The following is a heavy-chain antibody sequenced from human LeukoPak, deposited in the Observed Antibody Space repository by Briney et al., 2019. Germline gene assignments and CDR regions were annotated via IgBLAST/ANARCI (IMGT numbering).Heavy chain of an antibody. V-gene: IGHV1-2*02. D-gene: IGHD3-22*01. Sequence: ASVKVSCKASGYTFIGYYMHWVRQAPGQGLEWMGWINPNSGGTKYAQKFQGRVTMTRDTSISTAYMELSSLRSEDTAVYYCAGGVYDSSGYYYVPTPRYYYYYRDVWGKGTTVTVSS. J-gene: IGHJ6*03. CDR1: GYTFIGYY. CDR3: AGGVYDSSGYYYVPTPRYYYYYRDV. CDR2: INPNSGGT.